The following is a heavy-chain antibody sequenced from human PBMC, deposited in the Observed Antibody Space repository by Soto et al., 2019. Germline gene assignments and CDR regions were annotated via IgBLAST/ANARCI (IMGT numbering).Heavy chain of an antibody. CDR1: GDSISGGASF. D-gene: IGHD2-2*01. Sequence: LSLTCTVSGDSISGGASFWSWIRQPPGKGLEWIANVYYSGSSYYNPSLKSRLTISVDTTKNQFSLQLKSMTAADTAVYYCAKLSCTTSTCYFPGWFDPWGQGTLVTVSS. V-gene: IGHV4-31*03. J-gene: IGHJ5*02. CDR2: VYYSGSS. CDR3: AKLSCTTSTCYFPGWFDP.